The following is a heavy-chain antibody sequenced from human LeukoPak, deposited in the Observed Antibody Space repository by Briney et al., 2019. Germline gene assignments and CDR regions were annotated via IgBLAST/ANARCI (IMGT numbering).Heavy chain of an antibody. CDR2: INAGNGNT. Sequence: ASVKVSCNASGYTFTSYAMHWVRQAPGQRLEWMGWINAGNGNTKYSQKFQGRVTITRDTSASTAYMELSSLRSEDTAVYYCAREGVGARTFDYWGQGTLVTVSS. CDR3: AREGVGARTFDY. D-gene: IGHD1-26*01. CDR1: GYTFTSYA. V-gene: IGHV1-3*01. J-gene: IGHJ4*02.